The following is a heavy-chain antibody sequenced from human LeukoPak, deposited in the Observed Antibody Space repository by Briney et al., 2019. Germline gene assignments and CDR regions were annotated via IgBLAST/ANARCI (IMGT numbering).Heavy chain of an antibody. CDR2: IKRDGSEK. V-gene: IGHV3-7*01. D-gene: IGHD5/OR15-5a*01. CDR1: GFTFSSYW. J-gene: IGHJ4*02. Sequence: GGSLRLSCAASGFTFSSYWMSWVRQAPGKGLEWVASIKRDGSEKYYVDSVKGRFTISRDNAKNLLYLQMNSLRAGDTAVYYCARSVDIVSTTFDYWGQGTPVTVSS. CDR3: ARSVDIVSTTFDY.